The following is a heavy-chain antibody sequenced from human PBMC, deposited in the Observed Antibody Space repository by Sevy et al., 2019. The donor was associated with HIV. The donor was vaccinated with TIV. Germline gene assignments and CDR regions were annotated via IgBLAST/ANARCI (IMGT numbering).Heavy chain of an antibody. CDR1: GASIISDSYY. J-gene: IGHJ6*03. Sequence: SETLSLTCTVSGASIISDSYYWSWIRQPAGKGLEWIGRIYSTGSTTYKPSLESRITISEDTSKNQISLKLSSVTAADTAVYYCARVIKRQGGHYYYMDVRGKGTTVTVSS. CDR2: IYSTGST. V-gene: IGHV4-61*02. CDR3: ARVIKRQGGHYYYMDV. D-gene: IGHD3-16*01.